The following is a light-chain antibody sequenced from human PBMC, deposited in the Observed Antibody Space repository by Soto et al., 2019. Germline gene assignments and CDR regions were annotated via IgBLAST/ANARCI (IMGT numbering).Light chain of an antibody. CDR2: DAS. CDR3: QHRSNWLFT. Sequence: EIVLTQSPATLSLSPGERATLSCRASQSVSSYLAWYQQKPGQAPRLLISDASNRATGIPARFSGSGSGTDFTLTISSLEPEDFALYYCQHRSNWLFTFGPGTKVDIK. CDR1: QSVSSY. J-gene: IGKJ3*01. V-gene: IGKV3-11*01.